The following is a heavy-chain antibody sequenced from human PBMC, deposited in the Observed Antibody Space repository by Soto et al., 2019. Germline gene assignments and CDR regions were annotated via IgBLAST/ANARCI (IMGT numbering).Heavy chain of an antibody. CDR3: ARGGSLYWYFDL. V-gene: IGHV1-3*01. J-gene: IGHJ2*01. Sequence: ASVKVSCKASGCTFTSYARHWVRQAPGQRLEWMGWINAGNGNTKYSQKFQGRVTITRDTSASTAYMELSSLRSEDTAVYYCARGGSLYWYFDLWGRGTLVTVSS. CDR2: INAGNGNT. CDR1: GCTFTSYA. D-gene: IGHD1-26*01.